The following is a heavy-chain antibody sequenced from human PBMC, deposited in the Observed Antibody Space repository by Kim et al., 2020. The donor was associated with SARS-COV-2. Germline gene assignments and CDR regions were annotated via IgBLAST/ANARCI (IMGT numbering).Heavy chain of an antibody. CDR2: ISSSSSYI. D-gene: IGHD5-18*01. V-gene: IGHV3-21*01. CDR1: GFTFSSYS. Sequence: GGSLRLSCAASGFTFSSYSMNWVRQAPGKGLEWVSSISSSSSYIYYADSVKGRFTISRDNAKNSLYLQMNSLRAEDTAVYYCARVGTAMVYDYWGQGTLVTVSS. CDR3: ARVGTAMVYDY. J-gene: IGHJ4*02.